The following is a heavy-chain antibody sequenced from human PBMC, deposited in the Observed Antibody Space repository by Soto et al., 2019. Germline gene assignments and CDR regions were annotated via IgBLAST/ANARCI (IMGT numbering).Heavy chain of an antibody. CDR1: GDSVSSNSAA. J-gene: IGHJ5*02. CDR2: TYYRSKWYN. D-gene: IGHD2-15*01. Sequence: PSQTLSLTCAISGDSVSSNSAAWNWIRQSPSRGLEWLGRTYYRSKWYNDYAVSVKSRITINPDTSKNQFSLQLNSVTPEDTAVYYCARVSVYCSGGSCYSEDWFDPWGQGTLVTVSS. CDR3: ARVSVYCSGGSCYSEDWFDP. V-gene: IGHV6-1*01.